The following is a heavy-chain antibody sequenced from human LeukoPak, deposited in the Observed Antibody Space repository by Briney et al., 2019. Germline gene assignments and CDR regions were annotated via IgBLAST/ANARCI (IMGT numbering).Heavy chain of an antibody. D-gene: IGHD3-22*01. J-gene: IGHJ4*02. Sequence: PGGSLRLSCAASGFTFSSYSMNWVRQAPGKGLEWVAVIWYDGSNKYYADSVKGRFTISRDISKNTLYLQMNSLRAEDTAVYYCAREEPIPNYYDSSGCFDYWGQGTLVTVSS. CDR1: GFTFSSYS. CDR3: AREEPIPNYYDSSGCFDY. CDR2: IWYDGSNK. V-gene: IGHV3-33*08.